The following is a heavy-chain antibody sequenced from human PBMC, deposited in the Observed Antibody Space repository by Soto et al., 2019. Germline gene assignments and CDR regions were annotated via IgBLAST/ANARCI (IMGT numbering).Heavy chain of an antibody. Sequence: QVQLVESGGGVVKPGRSLRLSCAASGFTFSSYGMHWVRQAPGKGLEGVAVISYDGSNKYYADSVKGRFTISRENSKNTLYLQMNSLRAEDTAVYYCAKDLRGSAWFGEYGMDVWGQGTTVTVSS. J-gene: IGHJ6*02. V-gene: IGHV3-30*18. CDR3: AKDLRGSAWFGEYGMDV. CDR2: ISYDGSNK. CDR1: GFTFSSYG. D-gene: IGHD3-10*01.